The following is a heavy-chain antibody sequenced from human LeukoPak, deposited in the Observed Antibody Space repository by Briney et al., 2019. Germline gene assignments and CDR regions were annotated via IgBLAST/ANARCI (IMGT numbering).Heavy chain of an antibody. D-gene: IGHD1-7*01. CDR1: GFSFSSYW. J-gene: IGHJ3*02. CDR3: ARERWNSEAFDI. V-gene: IGHV3-74*01. CDR2: LNGDGSST. Sequence: GGSLRLSCAASGFSFSSYWMHWVHQAPGKGLMWVSRLNGDGSSTSYLDSVRGRLTISRDNTKNTLYLHMNSLRAEDTGVYYCARERWNSEAFDIWGQGTVVTVYS.